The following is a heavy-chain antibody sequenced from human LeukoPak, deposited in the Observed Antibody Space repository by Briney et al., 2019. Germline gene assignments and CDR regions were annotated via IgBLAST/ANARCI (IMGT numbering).Heavy chain of an antibody. CDR3: AISEGSDAGFAY. V-gene: IGHV4-59*01. CDR1: DASISSYY. D-gene: IGHD3-16*01. CDR2: IYYSGYT. J-gene: IGHJ4*02. Sequence: PSETLSLTCSVSDASISSYYWSWIRQSPEKGLEWIGYIYYSGYTDYNPSLQSRVVISVDRPRSQFSLNLSSVTAADTAIYYCAISEGSDAGFAYWGQGTLVTVSS.